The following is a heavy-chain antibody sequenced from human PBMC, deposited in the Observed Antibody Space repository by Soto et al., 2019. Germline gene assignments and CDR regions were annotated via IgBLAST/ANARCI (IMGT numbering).Heavy chain of an antibody. J-gene: IGHJ6*02. V-gene: IGHV3-30*18. CDR2: ISFDGGNK. Sequence: GGSRRRSWVGSGSNYGTHLVRQAPCKGLEWVAVISFDGGNKYHADPVKGRFTISRDNSKNTLYLQMNTLRPEDTAVYYCAKDTRPGVYYSYYGMDVWGQGTTVTVSS. D-gene: IGHD3-10*01. CDR3: AKDTRPGVYYSYYGMDV. CDR1: GSNYG.